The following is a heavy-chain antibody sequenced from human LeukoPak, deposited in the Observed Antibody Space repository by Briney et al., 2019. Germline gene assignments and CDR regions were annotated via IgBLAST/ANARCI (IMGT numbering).Heavy chain of an antibody. Sequence: GESLKISCKGSGDSFINYWIGWVRQMPGKGLEYMGIVYPGDSDTRYSPSFQGQVIMSADKSISTAYLQWSSLKASDTAMYYCARPSSCSGGSCYSYFDYWGQGTLVTVSS. CDR2: VYPGDSDT. J-gene: IGHJ4*02. CDR1: GDSFINYW. CDR3: ARPSSCSGGSCYSYFDY. V-gene: IGHV5-51*01. D-gene: IGHD2-15*01.